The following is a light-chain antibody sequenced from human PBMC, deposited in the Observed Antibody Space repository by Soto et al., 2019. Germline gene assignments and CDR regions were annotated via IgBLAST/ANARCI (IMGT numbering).Light chain of an antibody. CDR1: QSVSSSY. CDR2: GAS. CDR3: QQYGSSPRT. Sequence: EIVLTQSPGTLSLSPGERATLSCRASQSVSSSYLAWYQQKPGQAPRLLIYGASSRATGIPDRFSGSWSGTDFTLTIIRLEPEDFAVYYCQQYGSSPRTFGQGTKVEIK. J-gene: IGKJ1*01. V-gene: IGKV3-20*01.